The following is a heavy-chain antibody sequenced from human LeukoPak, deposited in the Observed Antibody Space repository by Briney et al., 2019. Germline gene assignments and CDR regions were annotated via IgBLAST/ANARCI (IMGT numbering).Heavy chain of an antibody. J-gene: IGHJ4*02. CDR3: ARNFYYYDSSGYYGPRFDY. CDR1: GGSFSGYY. CDR2: INLSGST. Sequence: SETLSLTCAVYGGSFSGYYWSWIRQPPGKGLEWIGEINLSGSTNYNPSLKSRVTISVDTSKNQFSLKLSSVTAADTAVYYCARNFYYYDSSGYYGPRFDYWGQGTLVTVSS. V-gene: IGHV4-34*01. D-gene: IGHD3-22*01.